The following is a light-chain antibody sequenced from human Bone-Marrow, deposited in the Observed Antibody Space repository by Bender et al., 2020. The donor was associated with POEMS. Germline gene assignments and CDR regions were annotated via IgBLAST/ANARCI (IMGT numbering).Light chain of an antibody. J-gene: IGLJ1*01. CDR3: ISYTSSNSLDV. Sequence: QSALTQPASVSGSPGQSITISCTGTSSDVGGYNYVSWYQHHPNKAPKLIIFEVSNRPSGVSSRFSGSKSGSTASLTISELQAEDEADYFCISYTSSNSLDVFGTGTKVTVL. V-gene: IGLV2-14*01. CDR1: SSDVGGYNY. CDR2: EVS.